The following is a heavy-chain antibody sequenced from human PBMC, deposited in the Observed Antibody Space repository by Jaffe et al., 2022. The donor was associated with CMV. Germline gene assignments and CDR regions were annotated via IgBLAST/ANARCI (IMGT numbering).Heavy chain of an antibody. Sequence: QVQLVQSGAEVKKPGASVKVSCKASGYTFTSYAMHWVRQAPGQRLEWMGWINAGNGNTKYSQKFQGRVTITRDTSASTAYMELSSLRSEDTAVYYCAGQEERGYSGYDGGYYYMDVWGKGTTVTVSS. J-gene: IGHJ6*03. D-gene: IGHD5-12*01. CDR3: AGQEERGYSGYDGGYYYMDV. CDR1: GYTFTSYA. V-gene: IGHV1-3*01. CDR2: INAGNGNT.